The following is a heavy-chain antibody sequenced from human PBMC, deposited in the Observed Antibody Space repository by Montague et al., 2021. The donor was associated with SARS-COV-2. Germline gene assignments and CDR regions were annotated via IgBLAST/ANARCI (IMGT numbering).Heavy chain of an antibody. CDR1: GGSISSSSYY. D-gene: IGHD6-13*01. J-gene: IGHJ6*02. CDR2: IYYSGST. Sequence: SETLSLTCTVSGGSISSSSYYWGWIRRPPGKGLEWIGSIYYSGSTYYNPSLKSRVTISVDTSKNQFSLKLSSVTAADTAVYYCAGDPEEAYSSSWYYYYGMDVWGQGTTVTVSS. CDR3: AGDPEEAYSSSWYYYYGMDV. V-gene: IGHV4-39*07.